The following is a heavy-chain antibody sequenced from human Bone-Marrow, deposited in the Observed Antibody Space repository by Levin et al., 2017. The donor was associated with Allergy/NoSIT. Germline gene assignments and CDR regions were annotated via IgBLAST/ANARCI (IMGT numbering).Heavy chain of an antibody. CDR1: GFTFGNAW. Sequence: GESLKISCVASGFTFGNAWMNWVRQAPGKGLQWVCRIKGKTDGGTTDYAAPVKGRFTISRDDSKKTLYLQMNSLKTEDTAIYYCTTRSHWGQGTLVTVFS. J-gene: IGHJ4*02. V-gene: IGHV3-15*01. CDR2: IKGKTDGGTT. CDR3: TTRSH.